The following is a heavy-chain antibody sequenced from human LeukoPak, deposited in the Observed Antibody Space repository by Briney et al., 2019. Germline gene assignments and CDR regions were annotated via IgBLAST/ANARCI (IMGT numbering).Heavy chain of an antibody. CDR3: AKSPRITMVRGVIYYYYYMDV. J-gene: IGHJ6*03. V-gene: IGHV3-23*01. CDR1: GFTFSSYA. CDR2: ISGSGGST. Sequence: GGSLRLSCAASGFTFSSYAMSWVRQAPGTGLEWVSAISGSGGSTYYADSVKGRFTISRDNSKNTLYLQMNSLRAEDTAVYYCAKSPRITMVRGVIYYYYYMDVWGKGTTVTVSS. D-gene: IGHD3-10*01.